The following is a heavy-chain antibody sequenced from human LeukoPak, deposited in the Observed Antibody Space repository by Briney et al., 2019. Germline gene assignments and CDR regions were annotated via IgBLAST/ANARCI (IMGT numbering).Heavy chain of an antibody. CDR2: LSSSSRYI. V-gene: IGHV3-21*01. J-gene: IGHJ4*02. CDR3: AREGGGLHYFDY. CDR1: GFTFNSYS. D-gene: IGHD3-16*01. Sequence: GGSLRLSCAASGFTFNSYSMNWVRQAPGKGLEWVSSLSSSSRYIYYADSVKGRFTISRDNAKNSLHLQMSSLRAEDTAVYYCAREGGGLHYFDYWGQGTLVTVSS.